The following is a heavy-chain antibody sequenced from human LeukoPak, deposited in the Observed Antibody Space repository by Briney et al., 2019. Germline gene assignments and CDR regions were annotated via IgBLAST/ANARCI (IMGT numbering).Heavy chain of an antibody. CDR1: GGSVNTYY. V-gene: IGHV4-59*02. J-gene: IGHJ4*02. CDR2: IYNSGNT. CDR3: AIGYSNNWYFDY. D-gene: IGHD6-13*01. Sequence: SETLSLTCTVSGGSVNTYYWTWIRQPPGKGLEWIGYIYNSGNTNYNPSLESRVTISGDTSKNQFSLKLSSVTAADTAVYYCAIGYSNNWYFDYWGQGTLVTVSS.